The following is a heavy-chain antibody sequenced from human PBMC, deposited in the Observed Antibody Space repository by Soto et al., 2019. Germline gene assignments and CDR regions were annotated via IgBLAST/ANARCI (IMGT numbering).Heavy chain of an antibody. D-gene: IGHD1-26*01. J-gene: IGHJ4*02. Sequence: GASVKVSCKASGGTFSSYAISWVRQAPGQGLEWMGGINPNSGTTSYAQKFQGRVTMTRNTSISTAYMELSSLRSEDTAVYYCARGYSSAGTVTFDYWGQGTLVTVSS. CDR1: GGTFSSYA. CDR2: INPNSGTT. CDR3: ARGYSSAGTVTFDY. V-gene: IGHV1-8*02.